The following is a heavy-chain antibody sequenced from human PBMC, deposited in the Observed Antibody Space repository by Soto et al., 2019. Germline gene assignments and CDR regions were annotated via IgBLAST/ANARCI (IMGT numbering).Heavy chain of an antibody. D-gene: IGHD6-19*01. V-gene: IGHV3-64*01. CDR1: GFTFSSYA. CDR2: ISSNGGST. CDR3: ARQLLECSNLDK. J-gene: IGHJ4*02. Sequence: GGSLRLSCAASGFTFSSYAMHWVRQAPGKGLEYVSAISSNGGSTYYANSVKGRFTISRDNSKNTLYLQMGSPRAEDMAVYYCARQLLECSNLDKWGQGTLATVSS.